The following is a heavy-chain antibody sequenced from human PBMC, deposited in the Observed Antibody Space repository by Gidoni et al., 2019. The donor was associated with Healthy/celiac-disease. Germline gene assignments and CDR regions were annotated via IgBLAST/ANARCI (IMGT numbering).Heavy chain of an antibody. CDR1: GYNFTSYD. CDR2: MNPNSGNT. Sequence: QVQLVQSGAEVKKPGASVKVSCKASGYNFTSYDINWVRQATGQGLEWMGWMNPNSGNTGYAQKFQGRVTMTRNTSISTAYMELSSLRSEDTAVYYCARGGAPNYYGSGANWFDPWGQGTLVTVSS. V-gene: IGHV1-8*01. CDR3: ARGGAPNYYGSGANWFDP. D-gene: IGHD3-10*01. J-gene: IGHJ5*02.